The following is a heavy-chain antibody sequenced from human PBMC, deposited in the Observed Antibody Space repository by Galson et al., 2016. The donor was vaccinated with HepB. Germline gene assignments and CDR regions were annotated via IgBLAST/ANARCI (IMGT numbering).Heavy chain of an antibody. CDR2: IRAGGGSS. D-gene: IGHD3-10*01. CDR1: GFTFNSYT. Sequence: SLRLSCAVSGFTFNSYTMNRVRQAPGKGLEWVSSIRAGGGSSHYADSVKGQVTISADKSISTAYLQWTSLKASDTAIYYCARGFSGSGSRLDLWGQGTLVIVSS. J-gene: IGHJ4*02. CDR3: ARGFSGSGSRLDL. V-gene: IGHV3-23*01.